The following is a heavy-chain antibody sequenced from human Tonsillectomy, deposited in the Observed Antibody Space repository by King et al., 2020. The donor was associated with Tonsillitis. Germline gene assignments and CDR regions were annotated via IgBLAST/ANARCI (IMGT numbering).Heavy chain of an antibody. CDR2: INHSGST. CDR3: ARVDY. Sequence: VQLQQWGAGLLKPSETLSLTCAVYGDSLTDYNWSWIRQPPGKGLEWIGEINHSGSTNYNPSLKSRVTISIDTSKNQFSLELYSVTAADTGVYYCARVDYWGQGTLVTVSS. J-gene: IGHJ4*02. CDR1: GDSLTDYN. V-gene: IGHV4-34*01.